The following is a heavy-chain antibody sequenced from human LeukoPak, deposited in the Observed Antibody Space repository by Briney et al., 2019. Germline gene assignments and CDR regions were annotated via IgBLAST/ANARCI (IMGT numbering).Heavy chain of an antibody. CDR1: GGSFSGYY. Sequence: SETLSLTCAVYGGSFSGYYWSWIRQPPGKGLEWIGEINHSGSTYYNPSLKSRVTISVDTSKNQFSLKLSSVAAADAAVYYCARANSDVLTGYKRYYYYGLDVWGQGTTVTVSS. CDR2: INHSGST. D-gene: IGHD3-9*01. J-gene: IGHJ6*02. V-gene: IGHV4-34*01. CDR3: ARANSDVLTGYKRYYYYGLDV.